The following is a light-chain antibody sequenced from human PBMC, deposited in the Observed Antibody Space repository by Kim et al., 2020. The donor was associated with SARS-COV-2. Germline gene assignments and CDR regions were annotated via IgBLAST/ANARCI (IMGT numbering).Light chain of an antibody. V-gene: IGLV2-8*01. CDR3: SSYAGSNNLV. J-gene: IGLJ2*01. CDR2: EVS. CDR1: SSGVGGYNY. Sequence: GQSVTIYCTGTSSGVGGYNYVSWYQQHPGKAPKLMIYEVSKRPSGVPDRFSGSKSGNTASLTVSGLQAEDEADYYCSSYAGSNNLVFGGGTQLTVL.